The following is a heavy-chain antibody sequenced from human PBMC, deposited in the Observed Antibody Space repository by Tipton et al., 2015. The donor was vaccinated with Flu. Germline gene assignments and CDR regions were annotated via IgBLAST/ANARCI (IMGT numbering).Heavy chain of an antibody. D-gene: IGHD3-3*01. CDR1: GYTFTSYG. V-gene: IGHV1-18*01. CDR2: ISAYNGNT. J-gene: IGHJ5*02. CDR3: AGVYDFWSGLNWFDP. Sequence: VQLVQSGAEVKKPGASVKVSCKAPGYTFTSYGISWVRQAPGQGLEWMGWISAYNGNTNYAQKLQGRVTMTTDTSTSTAYMELRSLRSGDTAVYYCAGVYDFWSGLNWFDPWGQGTLVTVSS.